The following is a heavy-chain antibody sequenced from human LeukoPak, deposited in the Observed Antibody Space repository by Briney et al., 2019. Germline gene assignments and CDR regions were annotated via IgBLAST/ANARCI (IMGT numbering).Heavy chain of an antibody. CDR3: ARSRESSGLIFDY. CDR2: IIPIFRTA. D-gene: IGHD6-19*01. CDR1: GGTFSSYA. J-gene: IGHJ4*02. Sequence: GASVKVSCKASGGTFSSYAISWVRQAPGQGLEWMGRIIPIFRTANYAQKFQGRVTITTDESTSTAYMELSSLRSEDTAVYYCARSRESSGLIFDYWGQGTLVTVSS. V-gene: IGHV1-69*05.